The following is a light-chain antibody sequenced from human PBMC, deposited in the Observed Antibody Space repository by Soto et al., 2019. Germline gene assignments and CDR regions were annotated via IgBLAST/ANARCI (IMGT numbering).Light chain of an antibody. CDR3: CSYAGSTTFYV. J-gene: IGLJ1*01. CDR2: EGS. Sequence: QSALTQPASVSGSPGQSITISCTGSSSDVGSYSLVSWYQQHPGKAPKPMIYEGSKRPSGVSNRFSGSKSGNTASLTISGLQAEDEADYYCCSYAGSTTFYVFGTGTKVTVL. V-gene: IGLV2-23*01. CDR1: SSDVGSYSL.